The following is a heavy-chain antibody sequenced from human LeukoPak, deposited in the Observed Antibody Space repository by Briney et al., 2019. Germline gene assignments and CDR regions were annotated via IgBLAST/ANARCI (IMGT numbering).Heavy chain of an antibody. CDR1: GGTFSSYA. Sequence: SVKVSCKASGGTFSSYAISWLRQAPGQGLEWMGRIIPILGIANYAQKFQGRVTITADKSTSTAYMELSSLRSEDTAVYYCARASSGWYEDYWGQGTLVTVSS. CDR3: ARASSGWYEDY. CDR2: IIPILGIA. V-gene: IGHV1-69*04. J-gene: IGHJ4*02. D-gene: IGHD6-19*01.